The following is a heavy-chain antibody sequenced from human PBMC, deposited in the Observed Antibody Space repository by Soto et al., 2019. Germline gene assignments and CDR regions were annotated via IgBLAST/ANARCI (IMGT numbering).Heavy chain of an antibody. V-gene: IGHV3-30-3*01. CDR2: ISYDGSNK. D-gene: IGHD6-13*01. CDR3: ARGSIGIAAAGPVRVEDNTYYCGYY. Sequence: GGSLRLSCAASGFTFSSYAMHWVRQAPGKGLEWVAVISYDGSNKYYADSVKGRFTISRDNSKNTLYLQMNSLSAEDTAVYYCARGSIGIAAAGPVRVEDNTYYCGYYWGQGTLVTVSS. CDR1: GFTFSSYA. J-gene: IGHJ4*02.